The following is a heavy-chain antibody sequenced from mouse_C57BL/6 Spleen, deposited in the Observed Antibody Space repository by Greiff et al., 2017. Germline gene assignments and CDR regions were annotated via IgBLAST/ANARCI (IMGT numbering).Heavy chain of an antibody. V-gene: IGHV5-17*01. CDR1: GFTFSDYG. Sequence: EVKLVESGGGLVKPGGSLKLSCAASGFTFSDYGMNWVRQAPEKGLEWVAYISSGSSTIYYADTVKGRFTISRDNAKNTLFLQMTSLRSEDTAMYYCATGGYYGSSPINYWGQGTSVTVAS. D-gene: IGHD1-1*01. J-gene: IGHJ4*01. CDR2: ISSGSSTI. CDR3: ATGGYYGSSPINY.